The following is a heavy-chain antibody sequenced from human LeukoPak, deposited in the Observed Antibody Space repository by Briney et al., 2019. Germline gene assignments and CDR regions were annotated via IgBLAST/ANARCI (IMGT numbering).Heavy chain of an antibody. D-gene: IGHD2-15*01. CDR2: MNPNSGNT. J-gene: IGHJ6*03. Sequence: ASVKVSCKASGYTFTGYYMHWVRQAPGQGLEWMGWMNPNSGNTGYAQKFQGRVTITRNTSISTAYMELSSLRSEDTAVYYCARMGIFDYYYYYMDVWGKGTTVTVSS. CDR1: GYTFTGYY. V-gene: IGHV1-8*03. CDR3: ARMGIFDYYYYYMDV.